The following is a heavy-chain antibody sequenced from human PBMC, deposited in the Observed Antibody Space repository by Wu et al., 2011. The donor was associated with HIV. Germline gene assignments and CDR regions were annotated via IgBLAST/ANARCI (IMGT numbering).Heavy chain of an antibody. V-gene: IGHV1-69*01. J-gene: IGHJ6*03. Sequence: QVQLVQSGAEVKKPGSSVKVSCKASGGTFNSYGISWVRQAPGQGLEWMGGIIPIFGTTNYAQKFQGRVTITTDESTSTAYMELSSLRSEDTAVYYCARDRHPMVGPWYYYYYMDVWGKGTTVTVSS. D-gene: IGHD3-10*01. CDR3: ARDRHPMVGPWYYYYYMDV. CDR2: IIPIFGTT. CDR1: GGTFNSYG.